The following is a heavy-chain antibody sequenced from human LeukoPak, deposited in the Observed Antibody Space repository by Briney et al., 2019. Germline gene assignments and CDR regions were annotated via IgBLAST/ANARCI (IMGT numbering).Heavy chain of an antibody. Sequence: SETLSLTCAVYGGSFSGYYWSWIRQPPGKGLEWIGEINHSGSTNYNPSLKSRVTISVDTSKNQFSLKLSSVTAADTAVYYCARHARRYDFWSSTALDYWGQGTLVTVSS. D-gene: IGHD3-3*01. CDR2: INHSGST. CDR3: ARHARRYDFWSSTALDY. V-gene: IGHV4-34*01. CDR1: GGSFSGYY. J-gene: IGHJ4*02.